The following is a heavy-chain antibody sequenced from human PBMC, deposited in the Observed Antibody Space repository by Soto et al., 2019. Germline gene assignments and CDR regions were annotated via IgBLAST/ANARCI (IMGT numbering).Heavy chain of an antibody. CDR1: GFTFDDYA. J-gene: IGHJ4*02. D-gene: IGHD2-15*01. Sequence: EVQLVESGGGLVQPGRSLRLSCAASGFTFDDYAMHWVRQAPGKGLEWVSGISWNSGSIGYADSVKGRFTISRDNAKNSLYLQMNSLSAEDTALYYCAKGFIFRTTRGGNSFDYWGQGTLVTVSS. CDR3: AKGFIFRTTRGGNSFDY. CDR2: ISWNSGSI. V-gene: IGHV3-9*01.